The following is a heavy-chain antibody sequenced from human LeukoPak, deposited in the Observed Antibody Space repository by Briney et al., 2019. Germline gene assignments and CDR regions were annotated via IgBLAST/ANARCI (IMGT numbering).Heavy chain of an antibody. J-gene: IGHJ4*02. Sequence: PGGSLRLSCAASGFTFDDYTMHWVRQAPGKGLEWVSGISWNSGSIGYADSVKGRFTISRDNAQNSLYLQMNNLRTEDTAFYYCAKDMAYGGNSIDYWGQGTLVTVSS. D-gene: IGHD4-23*01. CDR2: ISWNSGSI. CDR1: GFTFDDYT. CDR3: AKDMAYGGNSIDY. V-gene: IGHV3-9*01.